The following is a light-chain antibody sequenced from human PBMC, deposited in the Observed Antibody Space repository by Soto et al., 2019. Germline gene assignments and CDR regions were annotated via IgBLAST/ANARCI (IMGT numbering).Light chain of an antibody. Sequence: EIVLTQSPGTLSLSPGERATLSCRASQSVSSSYLAWYQQKPGQAPRLLIYGASNRATGILDRFSASGSGTDFTLTISRLEPEDFAVYYCQQYGSSPPYTFGQGTKLEIK. CDR3: QQYGSSPPYT. CDR2: GAS. V-gene: IGKV3-20*01. CDR1: QSVSSSY. J-gene: IGKJ2*01.